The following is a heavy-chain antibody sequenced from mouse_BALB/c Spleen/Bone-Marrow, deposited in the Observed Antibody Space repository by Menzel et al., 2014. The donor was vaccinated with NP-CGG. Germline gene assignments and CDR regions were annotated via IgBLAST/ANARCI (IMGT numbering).Heavy chain of an antibody. Sequence: VKLMESGPGLVAPSQSLSIACTVSGFSLTSYGVHWVRQPPGKGLEWLGVIWAGGSTNYNSALMSRLSISKDNSESQGFLKMNSLQTDDTAIYYCARDRGYYKDVGDYWGQGTTLTVSS. CDR3: ARDRGYYKDVGDY. J-gene: IGHJ2*01. D-gene: IGHD2-3*01. CDR2: IWAGGST. CDR1: GFSLTSYG. V-gene: IGHV2-9*02.